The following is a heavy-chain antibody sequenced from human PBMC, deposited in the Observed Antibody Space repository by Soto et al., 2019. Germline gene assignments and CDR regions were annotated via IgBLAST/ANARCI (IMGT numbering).Heavy chain of an antibody. Sequence: QVQLVESGGGVVQPGRSLRLSCAASGFTLSSYGMHWVRQAPGKGLEWVAVIWYDGSNKYYADSVKGRFTISRDNSKNTLYLQMNSLRAEDTAVYYCARESEYSSLGGFDPWGQGTLVTVSS. J-gene: IGHJ5*02. D-gene: IGHD6-6*01. V-gene: IGHV3-33*01. CDR1: GFTLSSYG. CDR2: IWYDGSNK. CDR3: ARESEYSSLGGFDP.